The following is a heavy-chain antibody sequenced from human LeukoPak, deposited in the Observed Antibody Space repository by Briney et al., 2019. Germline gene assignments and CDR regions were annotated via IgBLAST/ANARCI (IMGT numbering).Heavy chain of an antibody. J-gene: IGHJ4*02. CDR3: ARHEAEYYYGSGSHYFDY. D-gene: IGHD3-10*01. V-gene: IGHV4-39*01. CDR2: IYYSGST. Sequence: WETLSLTCTVSGGSISSSSYYWGWIRQPPGKGLEWIGSIYYSGSTYYNPSLKSRVTISVDTSKNQFSLKLSSVTAADTAVYYCARHEAEYYYGSGSHYFDYWGQGTLVTVSS. CDR1: GGSISSSSYY.